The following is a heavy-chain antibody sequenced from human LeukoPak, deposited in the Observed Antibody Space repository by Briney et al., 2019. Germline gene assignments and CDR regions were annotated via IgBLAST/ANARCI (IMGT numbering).Heavy chain of an antibody. J-gene: IGHJ6*03. V-gene: IGHV4-59*01. D-gene: IGHD3-10*01. Sequence: PSETLSLTCTVSGVPITSYFWTWIRQAPGKGLEWIGYIYYIGTTNYNPSLKSRATMSVDMSKNQFSLELTSVTAADTAVYYCAREGYGSGSSHFMDVWGTGTTVTVSS. CDR3: AREGYGSGSSHFMDV. CDR1: GVPITSYF. CDR2: IYYIGTT.